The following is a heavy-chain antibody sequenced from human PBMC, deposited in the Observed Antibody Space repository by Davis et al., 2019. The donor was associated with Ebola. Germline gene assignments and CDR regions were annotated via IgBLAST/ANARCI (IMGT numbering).Heavy chain of an antibody. CDR2: IYYSGST. Sequence: SETLSLTCTVSGGSISSYYWSWIRQPPGKGLEWIGYIYYSGSTNYNPSLKSRVTISVDTSKNQFSLKLSSVTAADTAVYYCARVAGSGSYYDDYWGQGTLVTVSS. V-gene: IGHV4-59*12. J-gene: IGHJ4*02. CDR1: GGSISSYY. CDR3: ARVAGSGSYYDDY. D-gene: IGHD1-26*01.